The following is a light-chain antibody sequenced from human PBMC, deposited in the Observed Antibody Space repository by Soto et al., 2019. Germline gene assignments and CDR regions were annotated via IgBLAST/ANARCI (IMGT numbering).Light chain of an antibody. CDR3: QSYDSSLSGPVV. CDR2: DNS. Sequence: QSVLTQPPSVSGAPGQRVTISCTGSRSNIGAGYDVHWYQQLPGTAPKLLMYDNSNRPSGVPDRFSGSKSGTSASLAITGLQAEDEADYYCQSYDSSLSGPVVFGGGTKLTVL. J-gene: IGLJ2*01. V-gene: IGLV1-40*01. CDR1: RSNIGAGYD.